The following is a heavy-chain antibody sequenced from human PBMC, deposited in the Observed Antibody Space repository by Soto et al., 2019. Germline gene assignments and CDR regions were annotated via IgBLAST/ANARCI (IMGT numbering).Heavy chain of an antibody. V-gene: IGHV3-33*01. Sequence: QVQLVESGGGVVQPGGSLRLSCAASGFTFSSYGMHWVRQAPGKGLEWVAVIWYDGSNKYYADSVKGRFSISRDNSKNTMYLHLGSLSADDTAVYYCAGDRPYYDIVTGYLPWNALDVWGQGPMVAVSS. CDR2: IWYDGSNK. CDR3: AGDRPYYDIVTGYLPWNALDV. J-gene: IGHJ3*01. CDR1: GFTFSSYG. D-gene: IGHD3-9*01.